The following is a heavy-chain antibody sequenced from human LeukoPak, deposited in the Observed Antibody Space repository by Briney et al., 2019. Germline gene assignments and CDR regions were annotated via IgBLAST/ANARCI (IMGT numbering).Heavy chain of an antibody. J-gene: IGHJ4*02. Sequence: GGSLRLSCAASGFTFSSYGMHWVRQAPGKGLEWVAVIWYDGSNKYYADSVKGRFTISRDNSKNTLYLQMNSLRAEDTAVYYCARDSGDYHFDYWGQGTLVTVSS. CDR1: GFTFSSYG. D-gene: IGHD4-11*01. V-gene: IGHV3-33*01. CDR2: IWYDGSNK. CDR3: ARDSGDYHFDY.